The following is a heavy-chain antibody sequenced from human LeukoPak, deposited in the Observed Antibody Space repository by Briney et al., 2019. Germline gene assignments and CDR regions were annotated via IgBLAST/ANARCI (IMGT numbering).Heavy chain of an antibody. Sequence: GGSLRLSCAASGFTFSSYGMHWVRQAPGKGLEWVAFIRYDGSNKYYADSVKGRFTISRDNSKNTLYLQMNSLRAEDTAVYYCAKSGSGYYGPYYFDYWGQGTLVTVSS. V-gene: IGHV3-30*02. D-gene: IGHD3-22*01. CDR3: AKSGSGYYGPYYFDY. CDR1: GFTFSSYG. J-gene: IGHJ4*02. CDR2: IRYDGSNK.